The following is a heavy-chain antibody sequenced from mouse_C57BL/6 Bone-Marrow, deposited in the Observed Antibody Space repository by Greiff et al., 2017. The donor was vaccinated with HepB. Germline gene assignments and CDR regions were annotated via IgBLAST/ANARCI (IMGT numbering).Heavy chain of an antibody. CDR1: GFSLTSYG. CDR2: IWSDGST. V-gene: IGHV2-6-1*01. D-gene: IGHD3-2*02. Sequence: QVQLQESGPGLVAPSQSLSITCTVSGFSLTSYGVHWVRQPPGKGLEWLVVIWSDGSTTYNSALKSRLSISKDNSKSQVFLKMNSLQTDDTAMYYCARHRSSGYYYAMDYWGQGTSVTVSS. J-gene: IGHJ4*01. CDR3: ARHRSSGYYYAMDY.